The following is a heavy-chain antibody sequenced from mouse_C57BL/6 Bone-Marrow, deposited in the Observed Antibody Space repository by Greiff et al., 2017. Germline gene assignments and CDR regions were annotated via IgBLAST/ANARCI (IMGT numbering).Heavy chain of an antibody. CDR1: GYTFTSYW. J-gene: IGHJ2*01. V-gene: IGHV1-50*01. Sequence: QVQLKESGAELVKPGASVKLSCKASGYTFTSYWMQWVKQRPGQGLEWIGEIDPSDSYTNYNQKFKGKATLTVDTSSSTAYMQLSSLTSEDSAVYYCARYYGSRKFDYWGQGTTLTVSS. D-gene: IGHD1-1*01. CDR2: IDPSDSYT. CDR3: ARYYGSRKFDY.